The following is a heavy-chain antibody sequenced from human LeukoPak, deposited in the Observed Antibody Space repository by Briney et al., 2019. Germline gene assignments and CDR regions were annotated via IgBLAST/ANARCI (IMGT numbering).Heavy chain of an antibody. CDR2: INQDGSEK. J-gene: IGHJ4*02. CDR1: GFTFRSYW. D-gene: IGHD2-15*01. V-gene: IGHV3-7*03. CDR3: ARRGSYSIHDC. Sequence: GGSLRHSCAASGFTFRSYWMSWVRQAPGKGLEWVANINQDGSEKNFVDSVKGRFSISRDNAENSLYLQMNSLRAEDTAVYYCARRGSYSIHDCWGQGTLVTVSS.